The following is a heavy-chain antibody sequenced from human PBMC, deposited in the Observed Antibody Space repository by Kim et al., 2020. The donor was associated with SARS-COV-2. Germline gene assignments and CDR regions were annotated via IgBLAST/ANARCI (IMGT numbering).Heavy chain of an antibody. V-gene: IGHV3-13*01. CDR2: VGSVGDT. CDR3: ARAPMYYDTVTGWVKNWYFDF. CDR1: GFTFSNYD. D-gene: IGHD3-9*01. Sequence: GGSLRLSCAASGFTFSNYDMHWVRQPTGKGLEWVSSVGSVGDTYYSDSVRGRFSISRENAKNSLYLQLNSLRAGDTAVYYCARAPMYYDTVTGWVKNWYFDFWGRGVLVAVSS. J-gene: IGHJ2*01.